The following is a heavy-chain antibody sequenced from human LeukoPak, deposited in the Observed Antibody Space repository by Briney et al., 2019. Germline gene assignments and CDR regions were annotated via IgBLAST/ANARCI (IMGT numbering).Heavy chain of an antibody. V-gene: IGHV1-69*05. CDR1: GYTVTGYY. CDR2: IIPIFGTA. J-gene: IGHJ5*02. CDR3: ARGRAVAIFNWFDP. D-gene: IGHD6-19*01. Sequence: SVKVSCKASGYTVTGYYFHWVRQAPGQGLEWMGGIIPIFGTANYAQKFQGRVTITTDESTSTAYMELSSLRSEDTAVYYCARGRAVAIFNWFDPWGQGTLVTVSS.